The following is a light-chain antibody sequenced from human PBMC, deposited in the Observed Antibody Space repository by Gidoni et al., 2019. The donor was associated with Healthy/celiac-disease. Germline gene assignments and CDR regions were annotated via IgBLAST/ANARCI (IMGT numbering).Light chain of an antibody. V-gene: IGLV3-1*01. CDR2: QDS. Sequence: SYELTQPPSVSVSPGQTASITCSGDKLGDKYACWYQQKPGQPPVLGIYQDSKRPSGIPERFSGSNSGNTATLTISGTQAMDEADYYCQAWDSSTVVFGGGTKLTVL. J-gene: IGLJ2*01. CDR1: KLGDKY. CDR3: QAWDSSTVV.